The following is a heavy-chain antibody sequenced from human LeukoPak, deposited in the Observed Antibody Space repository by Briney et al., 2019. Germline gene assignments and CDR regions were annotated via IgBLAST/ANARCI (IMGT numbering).Heavy chain of an antibody. D-gene: IGHD5-12*01. V-gene: IGHV3-48*01. CDR3: ARDEIVATTKANYYYYMDV. Sequence: GGSLRLSCAASGFIFSSYGMNWVRQAPGKGLEWVSHISSSSSTIYYADSVKGRFTISRDNAKNSLYLQMNRLRAEDTAVYYCARDEIVATTKANYYYYMDVWGKGTTVTISS. CDR1: GFIFSSYG. J-gene: IGHJ6*03. CDR2: ISSSSSTI.